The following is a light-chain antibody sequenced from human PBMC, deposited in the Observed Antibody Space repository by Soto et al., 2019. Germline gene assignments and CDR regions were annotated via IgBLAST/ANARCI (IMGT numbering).Light chain of an antibody. Sequence: DIQLTQSPSFLSASVEDRVTISCRASYDISSSLAWYQQEPGKPPKLLIYDSSTLQTGVPSRFTGSGSGRKFTLTISGLQFGDFATYFCQQLSHYPYTFGQGNNVDIK. CDR1: YDISSS. CDR2: DSS. J-gene: IGKJ2*01. V-gene: IGKV1-9*01. CDR3: QQLSHYPYT.